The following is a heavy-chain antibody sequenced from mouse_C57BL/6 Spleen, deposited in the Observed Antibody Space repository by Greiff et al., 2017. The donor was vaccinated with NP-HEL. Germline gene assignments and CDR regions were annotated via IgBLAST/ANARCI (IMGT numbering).Heavy chain of an antibody. Sequence: EVQVVASEGGLVQPGSSMKLSCTASGFTFSDYYMAWVRPVPEQGLEWVANINYDGSSPYYLDSLKSRFIISRYTANNILYLQMSSLKSEDTATYYCARGGYDWYFDVWGTGTTVTVSS. CDR1: GFTFSDYY. CDR3: ARGGYDWYFDV. D-gene: IGHD2-2*01. CDR2: INYDGSSP. J-gene: IGHJ1*03. V-gene: IGHV5-16*01.